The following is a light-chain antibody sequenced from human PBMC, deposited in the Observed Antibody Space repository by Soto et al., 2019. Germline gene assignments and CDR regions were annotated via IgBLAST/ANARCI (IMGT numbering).Light chain of an antibody. CDR2: KAS. CDR3: QQYNEYSKT. J-gene: IGKJ1*01. Sequence: DIQVTQSPSTLSASVGDRVTITCRASQTVGTSLAWFQQKPGKAPKLLIYKASTLEGGVPARFNGSGSGTEFALSISSLQPDDFATYYCQQYNEYSKTFGQGTKVEV. V-gene: IGKV1-5*03. CDR1: QTVGTS.